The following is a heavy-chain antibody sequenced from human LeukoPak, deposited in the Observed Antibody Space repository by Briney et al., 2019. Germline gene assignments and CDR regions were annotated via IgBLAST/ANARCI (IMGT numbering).Heavy chain of an antibody. CDR2: IYYSGST. CDR3: AREPYDFWSGPDAFDI. Sequence: SETLSLTCTVSGGSISSYYWSWIRQPPGKGLEWIGYIYYSGSTNYNPSLKSRVTISVDTSKNQFSLKLSSVTAADTAVYYCAREPYDFWSGPDAFDIWGQGTMVTVSS. D-gene: IGHD3-3*01. J-gene: IGHJ3*02. CDR1: GGSISSYY. V-gene: IGHV4-59*01.